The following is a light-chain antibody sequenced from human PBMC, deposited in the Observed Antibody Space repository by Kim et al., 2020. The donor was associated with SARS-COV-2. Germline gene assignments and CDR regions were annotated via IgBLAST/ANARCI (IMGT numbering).Light chain of an antibody. J-gene: IGLJ2*01. V-gene: IGLV2-8*01. Sequence: GQSVTISCTGTSSDVGGYNYVSWYQQHPGNAPKLRIYEVSKRPSGVHDRFSGSKPGNTASLTVSGLQAEDEADYYCSSYAGSNNVVFGGGTQLTVL. CDR1: SSDVGGYNY. CDR3: SSYAGSNNVV. CDR2: EVS.